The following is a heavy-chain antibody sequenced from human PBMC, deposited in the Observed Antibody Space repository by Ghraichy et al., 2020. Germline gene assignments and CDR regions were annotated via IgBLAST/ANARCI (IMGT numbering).Heavy chain of an antibody. D-gene: IGHD5/OR15-5a*01. CDR1: GFTFSNYG. Sequence: GGSLRLSCAASGFTFSNYGMNWVRQAPGKGLEWVSFILSSDKDIYYADSVRGRFTISRDNAKNSLFLQMNSLRDEDTAVYYCARDSGWVYDYWGQGTLVTVSS. CDR3: ARDSGWVYDY. J-gene: IGHJ4*02. CDR2: ILSSDKDI. V-gene: IGHV3-48*02.